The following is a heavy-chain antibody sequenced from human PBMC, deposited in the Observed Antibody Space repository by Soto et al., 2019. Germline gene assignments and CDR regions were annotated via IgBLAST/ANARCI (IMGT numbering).Heavy chain of an antibody. CDR1: RAFINSGGFY. Sequence: SETLSLTCSVSRAFINSGGFYYSWIRQPPGKGLEWLGYIFHSGSTLYNPSLRGRLTLSADTSRNQLSLYLTSVTAAATAVYYCVRGGIAGHWFDPWGQGILVTVSS. D-gene: IGHD2-15*01. J-gene: IGHJ5*02. CDR3: VRGGIAGHWFDP. CDR2: IFHSGST. V-gene: IGHV4-31*03.